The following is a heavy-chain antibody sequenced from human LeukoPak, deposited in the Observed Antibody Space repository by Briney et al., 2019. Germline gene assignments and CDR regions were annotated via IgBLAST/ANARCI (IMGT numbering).Heavy chain of an antibody. D-gene: IGHD5-12*01. CDR2: IKQDGGEK. V-gene: IGHV3-7*01. J-gene: IGHJ4*02. CDR1: GFTFSSYW. CDR3: ALVDGYSNKN. Sequence: GGSLRLSCEASGFTFSSYWMSWVRQAPGKGLEWVANIKQDGGEKYYVDSVKGRFTVSRDNAKNSLYLQINSLRAEDTAVYYCALVDGYSNKNWGQGTLVTVSS.